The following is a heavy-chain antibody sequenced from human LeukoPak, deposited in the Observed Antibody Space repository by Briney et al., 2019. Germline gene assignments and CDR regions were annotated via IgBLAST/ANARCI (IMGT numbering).Heavy chain of an antibody. CDR2: ISGSGGST. J-gene: IGHJ1*01. CDR1: GFTFSSYA. V-gene: IGHV3-23*01. D-gene: IGHD3-9*01. CDR3: ATRMYYDILTGYSREYFQH. Sequence: GGSLRLSCAASGFTFSSYAMSWVRQAPGKGLEWVSAISGSGGSTYYADSVKGRFTISRDNFKNTLYLQMNSLRAEDTAVYYCATRMYYDILTGYSREYFQHWGQGTLVTVSS.